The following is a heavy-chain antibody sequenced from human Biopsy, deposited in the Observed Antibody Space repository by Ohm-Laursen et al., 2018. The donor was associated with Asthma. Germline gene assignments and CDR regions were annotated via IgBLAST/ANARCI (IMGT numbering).Heavy chain of an antibody. CDR1: GGTFSNFA. CDR3: ARCQVGYSSGWSLLLKKIYYSGMDV. J-gene: IGHJ6*02. V-gene: IGHV1-69*13. D-gene: IGHD6-19*01. Sequence: ASVKASCKAPGGTFSNFAISWVRQAPGQGLEWMGGIIAVFGTSNYAQKVQGRVTITADESTSSAYMEVTSLRSEDTAIYYCARCQVGYSSGWSLLLKKIYYSGMDVWGQGTAVTVSS. CDR2: IIAVFGTS.